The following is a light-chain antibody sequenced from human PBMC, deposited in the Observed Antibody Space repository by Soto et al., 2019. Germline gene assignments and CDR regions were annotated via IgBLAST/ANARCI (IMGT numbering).Light chain of an antibody. CDR2: GAS. CDR1: QSVSSD. Sequence: EIVISQSPATLSVSQGERATLSCRASQSVSSDLAWYQQKPGQAPRLLIYGASTRATGIPARFSGSGSGTEFTLTISSLQSEDFAVYYCQQYNDWPPTFGQGTRLEIK. V-gene: IGKV3-15*01. J-gene: IGKJ5*01. CDR3: QQYNDWPPT.